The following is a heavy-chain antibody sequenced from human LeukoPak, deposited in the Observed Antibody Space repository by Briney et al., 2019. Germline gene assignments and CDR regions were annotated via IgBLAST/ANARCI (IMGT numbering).Heavy chain of an antibody. CDR2: ISSDGSST. D-gene: IGHD3-22*01. CDR3: ARVRGNSDSSGHYYYYFDY. V-gene: IGHV3-74*01. CDR1: GFTFSKYW. J-gene: IGHJ4*02. Sequence: GGSLRLSCAASGFTFSKYWVHWVRQAPGKGLVWVSRISSDGSSTNYADSVKGRLTISRDNAKNTLYLQMNSLRAEDTAVYYCARVRGNSDSSGHYYYYFDYWGQGTLVTVSS.